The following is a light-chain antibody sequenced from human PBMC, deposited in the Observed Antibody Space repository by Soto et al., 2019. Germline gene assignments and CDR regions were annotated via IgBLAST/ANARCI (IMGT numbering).Light chain of an antibody. V-gene: IGKV1-5*01. CDR3: QQYSTLWT. CDR2: DAS. J-gene: IGKJ1*01. Sequence: DIQMTQSPSTLSASVGNRVTITCRASQSVSRWLAWYQQKPGEAPKVLIYDASSLASGVPSRFRGSGSGTAFTLTINSLQPGDSAIYYCQQYSTLWTFGQGTKVEIK. CDR1: QSVSRW.